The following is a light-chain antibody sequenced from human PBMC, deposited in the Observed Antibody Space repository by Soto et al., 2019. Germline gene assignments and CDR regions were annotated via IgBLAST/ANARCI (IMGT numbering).Light chain of an antibody. CDR1: QSVGTN. V-gene: IGKV3-15*01. Sequence: EIVVTQSPATLSVSPGERATLSCRASQSVGTNLAWYQQKPGQAPRLLIYGASTRAAGIPARFSGTGSGTEFTLTISSLYSEDFGVYYCHQARAFGGGTNVEIK. J-gene: IGKJ4*01. CDR2: GAS. CDR3: HQARA.